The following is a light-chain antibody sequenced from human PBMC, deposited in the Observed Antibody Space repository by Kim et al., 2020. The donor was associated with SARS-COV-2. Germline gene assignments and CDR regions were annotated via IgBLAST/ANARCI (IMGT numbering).Light chain of an antibody. V-gene: IGLV2-14*04. J-gene: IGLJ1*01. CDR3: SSYTSSTTYV. CDR1: SSDVSGYNY. Sequence: GQAITITCTGTSSDVSGYNYVSWYQQHPGKAHKLMIYDVSKRTSAVSNRFSGSKSGNTAALTISGLQAEDEADYYCSSYTSSTTYVFGTGTKVNVL. CDR2: DVS.